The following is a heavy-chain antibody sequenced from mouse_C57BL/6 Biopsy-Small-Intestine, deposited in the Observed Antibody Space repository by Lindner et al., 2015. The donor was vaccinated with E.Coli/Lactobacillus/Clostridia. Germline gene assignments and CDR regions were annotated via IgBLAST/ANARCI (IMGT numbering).Heavy chain of an antibody. CDR1: GFSFNSFA. D-gene: IGHD2-3*01. J-gene: IGHJ3*01. CDR3: VRDGSYDWFAY. CDR2: IRGQGNIYAT. V-gene: IGHV10-1*01. Sequence: VQLQESGGGLVQPKGSLKLSCAASGFSFNSFAMNWVRQAPGKGLEWVARIRGQGNIYATFYAASVKDRFTISRDVSESMLYLQMNNLKTEDTAMYYCVRDGSYDWFAYWGQGTLVTISA.